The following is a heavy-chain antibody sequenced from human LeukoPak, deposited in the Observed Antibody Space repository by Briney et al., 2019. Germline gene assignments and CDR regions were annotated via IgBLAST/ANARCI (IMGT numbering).Heavy chain of an antibody. D-gene: IGHD6-6*01. Sequence: PGGSLRLSCAASGFTFSNAWMSWVRQAPGKGLEWVSAISGSGGSTYYADSVKGRFTISRDNSKNTLYLQMNSLRAEDTAVYYCAKDRDSSSSAPGDYFDYWGQGTLVTVSS. J-gene: IGHJ4*02. CDR3: AKDRDSSSSAPGDYFDY. CDR1: GFTFSNAW. CDR2: ISGSGGST. V-gene: IGHV3-23*01.